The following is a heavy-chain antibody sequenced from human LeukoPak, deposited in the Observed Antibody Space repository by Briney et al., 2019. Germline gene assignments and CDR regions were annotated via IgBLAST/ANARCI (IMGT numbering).Heavy chain of an antibody. CDR1: GYTFTSYG. J-gene: IGHJ4*02. CDR2: ISANNGNT. D-gene: IGHD6-13*01. V-gene: IGHV1-18*01. CDR3: ARRGYTSSWYYFDY. Sequence: ASVKVSCTASGYTFTSYGISWVRQAPGQGLECMGWISANNGNTNYAQKLQGRVTMTTDTPTSTAFMELRSLRSDDTAVYYCARRGYTSSWYYFDYWGQGTLVTVSS.